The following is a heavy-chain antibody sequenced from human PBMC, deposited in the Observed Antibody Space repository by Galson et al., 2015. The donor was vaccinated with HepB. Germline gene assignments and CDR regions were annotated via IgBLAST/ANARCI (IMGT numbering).Heavy chain of an antibody. CDR3: ARGVSSSPLYYLDY. J-gene: IGHJ4*02. CDR2: IIPILGIA. V-gene: IGHV1-69*04. D-gene: IGHD6-6*01. Sequence: SVKVSCKASGGTFSSYAISWVRQAPGQGLEWMGRIIPILGIANYAQKFQGRVTITADKSTSTAYMELSSLRSEDTAVYYCARGVSSSPLYYLDYWGQGTLVTVYS. CDR1: GGTFSSYA.